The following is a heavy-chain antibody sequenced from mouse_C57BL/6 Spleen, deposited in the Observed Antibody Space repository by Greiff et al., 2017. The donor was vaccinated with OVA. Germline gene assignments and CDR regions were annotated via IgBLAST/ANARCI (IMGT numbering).Heavy chain of an antibody. CDR2: ISDGGSYT. CDR1: GFTFSSYA. V-gene: IGHV5-4*01. CDR3: ARGDDYFLDY. Sequence: EVHLVESGGGLVKPGGSLKLSCAASGFTFSSYAMSWVRQTPEKRLEWVATISDGGSYTYYPDNVKGRFTISRDNAKNNLYLQMSHLKSEDTAMYYCARGDDYFLDYWGQGTTLTVSS. J-gene: IGHJ2*01. D-gene: IGHD2-4*01.